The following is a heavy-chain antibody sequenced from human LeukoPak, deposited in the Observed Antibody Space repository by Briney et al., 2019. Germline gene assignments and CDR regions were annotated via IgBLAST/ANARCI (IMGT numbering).Heavy chain of an antibody. CDR3: ARAGPLTGYYFDY. V-gene: IGHV4-59*08. D-gene: IGHD7-27*01. CDR1: GGSISSYY. CDR2: IYYSGST. Sequence: SETLSLTCTVSGGSISSYYWSWIRQPPGKGLEWIWYIYYSGSTNYNPSLKSRVTISVDTSKNQFSLKLSSVTAADTAVYYCARAGPLTGYYFDYWGQGTLVTVSS. J-gene: IGHJ4*02.